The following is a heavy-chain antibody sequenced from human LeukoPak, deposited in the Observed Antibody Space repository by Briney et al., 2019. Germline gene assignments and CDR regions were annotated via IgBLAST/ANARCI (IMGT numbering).Heavy chain of an antibody. V-gene: IGHV3-23*01. CDR1: GFTFNTYA. CDR2: ISGRDDST. J-gene: IGHJ5*02. Sequence: GGSLRLSCAASGFTFNTYAMIWVRQAPGKGLEWVSTISGRDDSTYYADSVKGRFTISRDNSKNTLYLQMNSLRAEDTAVYYCTSGYSYGYGGFDWFDPWGQGTLVTVSS. CDR3: TSGYSYGYGGFDWFDP. D-gene: IGHD5-18*01.